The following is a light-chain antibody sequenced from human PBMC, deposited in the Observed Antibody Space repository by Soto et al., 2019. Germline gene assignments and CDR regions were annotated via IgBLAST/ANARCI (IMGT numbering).Light chain of an antibody. J-gene: IGLJ1*01. CDR3: CSYADSSTYV. CDR2: EGS. V-gene: IGLV2-23*01. Sequence: QSALTQHASVSGSPGQSITISCTGSSSDVGSYNLVSWYQQHPGEAPKLTIYEGSKRPSGVSNRFSGSKSGNTGSVTISGLQAEDDGDYYCCSYADSSTYVFGAGTKVTVL. CDR1: SSDVGSYNL.